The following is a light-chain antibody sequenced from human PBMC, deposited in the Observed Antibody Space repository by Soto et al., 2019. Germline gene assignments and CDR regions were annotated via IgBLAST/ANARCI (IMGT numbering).Light chain of an antibody. CDR2: EVS. CDR3: NSYAGYVNFGYV. J-gene: IGLJ1*01. CDR1: SSNIGAYKF. Sequence: QSALTQPPSASGSPGQSVSISCTGTSSNIGAYKFVSWYQQHPGRAPRLIIYEVSKRPSGVPDRFSGSKSGNTASLTVSGLQPEEEADYFCNSYAGYVNFGYVFGTGTKVTVL. V-gene: IGLV2-8*01.